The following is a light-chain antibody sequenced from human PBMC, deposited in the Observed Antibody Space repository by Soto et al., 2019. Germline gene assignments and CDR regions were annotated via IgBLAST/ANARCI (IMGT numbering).Light chain of an antibody. CDR2: LNSDGSH. CDR3: QTWGTAIHDVV. CDR1: NGHSSYA. J-gene: IGLJ2*01. V-gene: IGLV4-69*01. Sequence: QPVLTQSPSASASLGASVKLTCTLSNGHSSYAIAWHQQQPEKGPRYLMKLNSDGSHNKGDGIPDRFSGSSSGTERHLTISSLQSEDEADYYCQTWGTAIHDVVFGGGTKLTVL.